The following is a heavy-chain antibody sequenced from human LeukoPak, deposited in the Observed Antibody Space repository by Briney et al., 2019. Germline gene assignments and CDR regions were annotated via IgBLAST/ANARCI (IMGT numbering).Heavy chain of an antibody. Sequence: PSETLSLTCAVYGGSFSGYYWSWIRQPPGKGLEWIGEINHSGSTNYNPSLKSRVTISVDTSKNQFSLKLSSVTAADTAVYYCARHGPPTAGTYYDFWSGYSTEDYWGQGTPVTVSS. D-gene: IGHD3-3*01. V-gene: IGHV4-34*01. CDR1: GGSFSGYY. CDR3: ARHGPPTAGTYYDFWSGYSTEDY. J-gene: IGHJ4*02. CDR2: INHSGST.